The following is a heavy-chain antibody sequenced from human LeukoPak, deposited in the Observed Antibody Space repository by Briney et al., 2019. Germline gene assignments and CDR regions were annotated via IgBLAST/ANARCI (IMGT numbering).Heavy chain of an antibody. CDR1: GFTFTNAW. D-gene: IGHD3-10*01. CDR2: IKSRGDGETI. J-gene: IGHJ4*02. CDR3: TTDLGLTMIRGVIVY. V-gene: IGHV3-15*01. Sequence: PGGSLRLSCAASGFTFTNAWMSWVRQAPGKELEWVGRIKSRGDGETIDNAAPVKGRFTMSREDSKATLYLQMNSLEAEDTAVYYCTTDLGLTMIRGVIVYWGQGALVTVSS.